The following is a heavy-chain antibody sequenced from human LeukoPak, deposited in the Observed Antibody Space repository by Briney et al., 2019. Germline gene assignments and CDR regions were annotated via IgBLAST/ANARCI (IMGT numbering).Heavy chain of an antibody. D-gene: IGHD2-15*01. V-gene: IGHV3-74*01. Sequence: GGSLRLSCAASGFTFSSYSMNWVRQAPGKGLEWVSRINSDGSSTSYADSVKGRFTISRDNAKNTLYLQMNSLRAEDTAVYYCARVGDCSGGSCYNFDYWGQGTLVTVSS. CDR2: INSDGSST. CDR3: ARVGDCSGGSCYNFDY. CDR1: GFTFSSYS. J-gene: IGHJ4*02.